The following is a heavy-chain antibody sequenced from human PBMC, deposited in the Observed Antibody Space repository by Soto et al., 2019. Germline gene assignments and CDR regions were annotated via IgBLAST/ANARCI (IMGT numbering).Heavy chain of an antibody. Sequence: SETLSLTCTVSGDSLSRADYCWSWIRQAPEKGLEWIGYICYSGSTYHNPSLKSRTSMSVDTSKRQFSPTLTSVTAADTAVYYCAREESGIFDYWGQGRLVTVSS. CDR2: ICYSGST. V-gene: IGHV4-30-4*08. J-gene: IGHJ4*02. D-gene: IGHD5-12*01. CDR1: GDSLSRADYC. CDR3: AREESGIFDY.